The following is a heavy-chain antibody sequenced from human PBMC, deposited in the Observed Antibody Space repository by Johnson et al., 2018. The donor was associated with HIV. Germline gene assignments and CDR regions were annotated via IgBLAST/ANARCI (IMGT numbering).Heavy chain of an antibody. J-gene: IGHJ3*02. V-gene: IGHV3-30*03. CDR1: GFTFSSYA. Sequence: QVQLVESGGGVVQPGRSLRLSCAASGFTFSSYAMHWVRQAPGKGLEWVAVISYDGGDKYYADSVRGRFTISRDNSKNTLYLQRNSLRTEDTAVYYCARDSLVQGIDAFDIWGQGTMVTVSS. CDR3: ARDSLVQGIDAFDI. CDR2: ISYDGGDK. D-gene: IGHD3-10*01.